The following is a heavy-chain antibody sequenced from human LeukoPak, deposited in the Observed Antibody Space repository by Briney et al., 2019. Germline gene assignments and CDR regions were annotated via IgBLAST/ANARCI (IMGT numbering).Heavy chain of an antibody. Sequence: GGSLRLSCAASGSTFSSYAMHWVRQAPGKGLEWVAVISYDGSNKYYADSVKGRFTISRDNSKNTLYLQMNSLRAEDTAVYYCAREFRSTSCCDAFDIWGQGTMVTVSS. CDR2: ISYDGSNK. J-gene: IGHJ3*02. CDR1: GSTFSSYA. CDR3: AREFRSTSCCDAFDI. V-gene: IGHV3-30-3*01. D-gene: IGHD2-2*01.